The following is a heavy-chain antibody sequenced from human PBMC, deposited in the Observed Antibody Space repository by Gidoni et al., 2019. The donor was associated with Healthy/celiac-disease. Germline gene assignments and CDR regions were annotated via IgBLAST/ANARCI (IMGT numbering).Heavy chain of an antibody. D-gene: IGHD2-15*01. Sequence: EVQLLASGGGLLQPGGSLRLPCAASGFTFSSYAMSWVRQAPGKGLEWVSAIRGSGGSTYYADSVKGQFTISRDNSKNTLYLQMNSLRAEDTAVDYCAKDDIVVVIAAVYYYYGMDVWGQGTTVTVSS. CDR1: GFTFSSYA. CDR2: IRGSGGST. CDR3: AKDDIVVVIAAVYYYYGMDV. J-gene: IGHJ6*02. V-gene: IGHV3-23*01.